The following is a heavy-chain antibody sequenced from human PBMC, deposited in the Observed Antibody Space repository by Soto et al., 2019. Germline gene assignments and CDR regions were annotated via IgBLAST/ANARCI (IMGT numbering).Heavy chain of an antibody. CDR1: GYTLTYFG. J-gene: IGHJ4*02. D-gene: IGHD3-22*01. CDR2: INAATGNK. Sequence: ASVKVSCKVSGYTLTYFGVHWVRQAPGQRLEWMGWINAATGNKKYSQKFHDRVTISRDTSASTTYMELSSLTSEDTAVYYCATHPFYDSSGYFSLYFDYWGQGTLVTVSS. CDR3: ATHPFYDSSGYFSLYFDY. V-gene: IGHV1-3*01.